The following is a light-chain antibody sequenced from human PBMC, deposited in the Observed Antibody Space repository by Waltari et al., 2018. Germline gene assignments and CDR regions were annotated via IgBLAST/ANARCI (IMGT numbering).Light chain of an antibody. V-gene: IGLV3-21*04. CDR2: YDA. J-gene: IGLJ3*02. CDR1: KIAKRS. Sequence: SHVVTQAPSVSVAPSETAKITCGGRLKIAKRSAHWYRQRPGQAPVLIIYYDADRPSGVPERFSGSNSGNAATLTISRVEAGDEADYYCQMWDTSRDHRVFGGGTKLTVL. CDR3: QMWDTSRDHRV.